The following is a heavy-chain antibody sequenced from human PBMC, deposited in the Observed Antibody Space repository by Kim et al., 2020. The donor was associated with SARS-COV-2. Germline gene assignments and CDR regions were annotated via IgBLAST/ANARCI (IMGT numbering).Heavy chain of an antibody. Sequence: SETLSLTCTVSGGSISSYYWSWIRQPPGKGLEWIGYIYYSGSTNYNPSLKSRVTISVDTSKNQFSLKLSSVTAADTAVYYCARNLLSIGSSGWYRYYYYGMDVWGQGTTVTVSS. D-gene: IGHD6-19*01. V-gene: IGHV4-59*13. CDR2: IYYSGST. CDR3: ARNLLSIGSSGWYRYYYYGMDV. J-gene: IGHJ6*02. CDR1: GGSISSYY.